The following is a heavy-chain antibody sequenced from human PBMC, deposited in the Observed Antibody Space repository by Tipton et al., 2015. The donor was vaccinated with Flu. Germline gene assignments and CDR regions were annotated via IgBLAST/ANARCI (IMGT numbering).Heavy chain of an antibody. Sequence: SLRLSCAASGFTFRTNGMHWVRQAPGKGLEWVAHIRSDETTEYADSVKGRFTISRDNSKDMLYLQTNSLRAEDTAVFYCAKSGGFDSWNQGALVTVSS. CDR3: AKSGGFDS. D-gene: IGHD1-26*01. CDR2: IRSDETTE. J-gene: IGHJ4*02. CDR1: GFTFRTNG. V-gene: IGHV3-30*02.